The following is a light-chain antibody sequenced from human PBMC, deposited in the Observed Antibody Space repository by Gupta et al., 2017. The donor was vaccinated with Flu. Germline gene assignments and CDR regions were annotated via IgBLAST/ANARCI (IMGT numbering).Light chain of an antibody. J-gene: IGLJ1*01. Sequence: QSALTQPAPVSGSPGQSITISCTGTSSDVGAYHAVSWYQQHPGSVPRLMIHEVTNRPSGVSNRFSGSKSGNTASLTISGLQAEDEADYYCSSLTTSITYVFGTGTKVTVL. V-gene: IGLV2-14*01. CDR2: EVT. CDR1: SSDVGAYHA. CDR3: SSLTTSITYV.